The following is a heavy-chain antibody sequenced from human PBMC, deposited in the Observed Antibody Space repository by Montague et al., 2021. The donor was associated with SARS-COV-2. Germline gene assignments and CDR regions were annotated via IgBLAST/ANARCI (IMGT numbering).Heavy chain of an antibody. D-gene: IGHD3-22*01. CDR3: ARGTKRVFTQDYDSSGYASDY. J-gene: IGHJ4*02. Sequence: SETLSLTCAVYGGSFSGYYWSWIRQPPGKGLEWIGEINHSGSTKYNPSLKSGVTISVDTSKNQSPLTLSSVTAADTAVYYCARGTKRVFTQDYDSSGYASDYWGQGALVTVSS. CDR1: GGSFSGYY. V-gene: IGHV4-34*01. CDR2: INHSGST.